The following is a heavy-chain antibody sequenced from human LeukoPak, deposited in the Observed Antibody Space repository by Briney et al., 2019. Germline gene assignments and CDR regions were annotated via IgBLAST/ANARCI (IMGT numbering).Heavy chain of an antibody. J-gene: IGHJ4*02. D-gene: IGHD6-13*01. CDR1: GFTFDDYG. CDR3: ARVGNAIAAAGT. Sequence: PGGSLRLSCAASGFTFDDYGLSWVRQAPGKGLEWVSTINWNGGSTGYADSVKGRFTISRDNAKNSLYLQMNSLRAEDTAVYYCARVGNAIAAAGTWGQGTLVTVSS. V-gene: IGHV3-20*04. CDR2: INWNGGST.